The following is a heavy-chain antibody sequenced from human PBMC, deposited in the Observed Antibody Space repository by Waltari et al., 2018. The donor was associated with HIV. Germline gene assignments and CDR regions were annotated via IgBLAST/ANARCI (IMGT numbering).Heavy chain of an antibody. J-gene: IGHJ4*02. CDR3: ILTGAYYDFSFDDY. V-gene: IGHV3-23*01. D-gene: IGHD3-3*01. CDR1: GFTFSSYA. Sequence: EVQLLESGGGLVQPGGSLRLSCAASGFTFSSYAMSWVRQAPGKGLEWVSAISGSGGSTYYADSVKGRFTISRDNSKNTLYLQMNSLRAEDTAAYYCILTGAYYDFSFDDYWGQGTLVTVSS. CDR2: ISGSGGST.